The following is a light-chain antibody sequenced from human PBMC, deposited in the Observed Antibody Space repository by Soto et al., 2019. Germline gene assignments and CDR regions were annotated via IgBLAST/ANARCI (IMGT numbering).Light chain of an antibody. CDR3: QLAYIVPFT. CDR2: AAS. J-gene: IGKJ4*01. Sequence: DIQMTQSPSSVSASVGDRVTITCRASQGINSWLAWYQQKPGKAPKLLISAASSLQSGGPSRFNGSGSGTDVTLTISSLQPEDFATYYCQLAYIVPFTFGGGTKVEIK. V-gene: IGKV1D-12*01. CDR1: QGINSW.